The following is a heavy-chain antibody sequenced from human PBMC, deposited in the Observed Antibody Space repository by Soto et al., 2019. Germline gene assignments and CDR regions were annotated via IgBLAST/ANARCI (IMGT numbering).Heavy chain of an antibody. Sequence: PSETLSLTCAVYGGSFSGYYWSWIRQPPRKGLEWIREINHSGSTNYNPSLKSQVTISVDTSKNQFSLKPNFVTAADTAVYYCARGVNSGYVGHYGMDVWGQGTTVTVSS. CDR2: INHSGST. J-gene: IGHJ6*02. V-gene: IGHV4-34*01. CDR3: ARGVNSGYVGHYGMDV. CDR1: GGSFSGYY. D-gene: IGHD5-12*01.